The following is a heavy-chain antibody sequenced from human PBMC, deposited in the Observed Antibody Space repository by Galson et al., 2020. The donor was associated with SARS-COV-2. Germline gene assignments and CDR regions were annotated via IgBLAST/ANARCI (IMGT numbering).Heavy chain of an antibody. J-gene: IGHJ6*02. CDR1: GGSVSSNTYY. Sequence: SETLSLTCTVSGGSVSSNTYYWSWIRQPPGKGLEWIGYIYNSGSTNYNPSLKSRVTISVDTSKNQVSLKLRSVAAADTAVYYCVTERRSSGWLRTDYFYSGMDVWGQGTTVTVSS. D-gene: IGHD3-10*01. CDR3: VTERRSSGWLRTDYFYSGMDV. V-gene: IGHV4-61*01. CDR2: IYNSGST.